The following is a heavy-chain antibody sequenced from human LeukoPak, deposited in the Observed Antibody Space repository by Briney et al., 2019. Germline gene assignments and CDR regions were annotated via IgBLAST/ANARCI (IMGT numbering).Heavy chain of an antibody. CDR1: GYTFTDRY. J-gene: IGHJ4*02. CDR2: INPNSGDT. D-gene: IGHD1-1*01. Sequence: ASMKVSCKASGYTFTDRYMHWVRQAPGQGLEWMGWINPNSGDTNYAQKFQGRVTMTRDTSINTAFMELSRLRSDDTAVYYCARDRHWNQGNFDYWGQGTLVTVSS. CDR3: ARDRHWNQGNFDY. V-gene: IGHV1-2*02.